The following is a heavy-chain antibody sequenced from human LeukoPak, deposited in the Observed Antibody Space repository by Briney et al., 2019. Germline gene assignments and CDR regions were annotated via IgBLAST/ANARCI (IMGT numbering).Heavy chain of an antibody. CDR2: IKSDGST. CDR3: ARAPSEIGGYYPEYFRH. V-gene: IGHV3-74*01. J-gene: IGHJ1*01. Sequence: RSLRLSCAASGFTFSTYWMHWVRQAPGKRLVWVSRIKSDGSTNYADSVKGRFTISRDNAKTRVSLQMNSLRPAEPSVYYCARAPSEIGGYYPEYFRHWGQGTLVTVSS. D-gene: IGHD3-22*01. CDR1: GFTFSTYW.